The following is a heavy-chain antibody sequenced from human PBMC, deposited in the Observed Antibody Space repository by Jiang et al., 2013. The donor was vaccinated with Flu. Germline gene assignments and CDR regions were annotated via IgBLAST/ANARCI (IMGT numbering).Heavy chain of an antibody. V-gene: IGHV4-34*01. J-gene: IGHJ4*02. CDR2: INHSGST. D-gene: IGHD2-8*01. CDR3: ARGPGFNLRAVLIGYHFDY. Sequence: GSGLVKPSETLSLTCAVYGGSLSDYYWNWIRQPPGKGLEWIGEINHSGSTNYNPSLKSRVTISVDTSKNQFSLKLSSVSAADTAVYYCARGPGFNLRAVLIGYHFDYVGPGNPGHRLL. CDR1: GGSLSDYY.